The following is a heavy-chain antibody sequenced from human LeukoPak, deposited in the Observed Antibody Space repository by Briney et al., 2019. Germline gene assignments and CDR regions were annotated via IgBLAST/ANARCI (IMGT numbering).Heavy chain of an antibody. CDR1: GFTFGGYG. CDR2: IAYDGSRA. V-gene: IGHV3-33*01. Sequence: GSLRLSCAGSGFTFGGYGMHWFRQTPGKGLEWVAVIAYDGSRALYADSVKGRFTISRDNSKNTMSVQMDDLRAEDTAVYYCTRYNNDHFDYWGQEPWSPSPQ. D-gene: IGHD1-14*01. CDR3: TRYNNDHFDY. J-gene: IGHJ4*01.